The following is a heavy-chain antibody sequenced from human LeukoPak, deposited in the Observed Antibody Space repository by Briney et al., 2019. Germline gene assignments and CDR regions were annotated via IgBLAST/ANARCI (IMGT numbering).Heavy chain of an antibody. CDR1: GFTFSSYG. CDR3: AKDLVRTAIDY. Sequence: GGSLRLSCAASGFTFSSYGMHWVRQAPGKGLEWVAVISYDGSNKYYADSVKGRFTISRDNSENTLYLQMNSLRAEDAAVYYCAKDLVRTAIDYWGQGTLVTVSS. J-gene: IGHJ4*02. V-gene: IGHV3-30*18. D-gene: IGHD6-25*01. CDR2: ISYDGSNK.